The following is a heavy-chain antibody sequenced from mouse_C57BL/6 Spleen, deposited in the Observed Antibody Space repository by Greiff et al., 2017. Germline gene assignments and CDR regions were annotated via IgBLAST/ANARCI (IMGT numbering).Heavy chain of an antibody. J-gene: IGHJ4*01. CDR3: ARRITTVVELGAMDY. D-gene: IGHD1-1*01. CDR1: GYTFTDYY. V-gene: IGHV1-76*01. CDR2: IYPGSGNT. Sequence: QVQLKQSGAELVRPGASVKLSCKASGYTFTDYYINWVKQRPGQGLEWIARIYPGSGNTYYNEKFKGKATLTAEKSSSTAYMQLSSLTSEDSAVYVCARRITTVVELGAMDYWGQGTSVTVSS.